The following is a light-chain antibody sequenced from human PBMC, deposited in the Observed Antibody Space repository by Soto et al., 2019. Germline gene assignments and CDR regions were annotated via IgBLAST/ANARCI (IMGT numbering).Light chain of an antibody. CDR2: DAS. CDR1: QSVSGW. V-gene: IGKV1-5*01. J-gene: IGKJ1*01. Sequence: IHMTPSPSTLSGSVGDTVTVTCRASQSVSGWLAWYQQKPGEAPKLLIYDASALPRGVPARFSGSGSGTKFTLTIASLQPDDFAPYYCQQYETFSGTFGPGTKVDI. CDR3: QQYETFSGT.